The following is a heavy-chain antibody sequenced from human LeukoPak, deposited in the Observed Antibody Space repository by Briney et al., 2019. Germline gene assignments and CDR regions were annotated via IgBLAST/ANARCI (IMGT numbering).Heavy chain of an antibody. CDR3: ARVVASTSIDS. CDR1: GYSIISDYF. Sequence: SETLSLTCIVSGYSIISDYFWGWVRQPPGKGPEWIGSIFHSGSVYYNPSLKSRVTISIDPSKNRFSLKLTSVTAADTAIYYCARVVASTSIDSWGQGTLVTVSS. J-gene: IGHJ4*02. CDR2: IFHSGSV. D-gene: IGHD2-15*01. V-gene: IGHV4-38-2*02.